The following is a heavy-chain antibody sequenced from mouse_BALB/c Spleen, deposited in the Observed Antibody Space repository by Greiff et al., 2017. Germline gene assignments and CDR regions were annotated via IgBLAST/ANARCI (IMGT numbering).Heavy chain of an antibody. CDR1: GFNIKDTY. D-gene: IGHD1-1*01. J-gene: IGHJ3*01. CDR3: ARKGNYGSSQFAY. CDR2: IDPANGNT. V-gene: IGHV14-3*02. Sequence: VQLQQSGAELVKPGASVKLSCTASGFNIKDTYMHWVKQRPEQGLEWIGRIDPANGNTKYDPKFQGKATITADTSSNTAYLQLSSLTSEDSAVYYCARKGNYGSSQFAYWGQGTLVTVSA.